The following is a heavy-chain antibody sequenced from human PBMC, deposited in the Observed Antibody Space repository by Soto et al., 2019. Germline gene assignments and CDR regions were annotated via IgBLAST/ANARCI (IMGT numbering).Heavy chain of an antibody. Sequence: QVQLVQSGAEVKKPGSSVNVSCKASGGTFSSYAISWVRQAPGQGLEWMGGIIHNFGTANYAQKCQGRVTITADESTSTAYMELSSLRSEDTAVYYCARGDAGYSSGWYGFDYWGQGTLVTVSS. V-gene: IGHV1-69*01. CDR3: ARGDAGYSSGWYGFDY. D-gene: IGHD6-19*01. CDR2: IIHNFGTA. CDR1: GGTFSSYA. J-gene: IGHJ4*02.